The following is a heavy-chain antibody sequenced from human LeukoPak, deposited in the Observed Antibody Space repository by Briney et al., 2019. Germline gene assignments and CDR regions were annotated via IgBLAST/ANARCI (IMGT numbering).Heavy chain of an antibody. CDR2: IYSGGRT. D-gene: IGHD1-26*01. CDR3: ARDVGEGATTLSDAFDI. V-gene: IGHV3-66*02. Sequence: PGGSLRLSCAASGFTVSSDYMSWVRQAPGKGLEWVSRIYSGGRTYYEDSVKGRFTIARDNSKNTLYLQMNSLRAEDTAVYYCARDVGEGATTLSDAFDIWGQGTMVTVSS. J-gene: IGHJ3*02. CDR1: GFTVSSDY.